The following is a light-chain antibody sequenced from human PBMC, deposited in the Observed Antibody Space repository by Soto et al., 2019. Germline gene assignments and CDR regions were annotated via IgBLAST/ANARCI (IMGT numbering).Light chain of an antibody. CDR2: GNI. CDR1: ISNIGGGYD. Sequence: QPVLTQPPSVSGAPGQTITISCTGSISNIGGGYDVHWYQQLPGTAPKLLVYGNINRPSRVPDRFSGSKSDTSASLAITGLQAEDEADYYCQSYDSSLSAWVFGGGTKLTVL. CDR3: QSYDSSLSAWV. J-gene: IGLJ3*02. V-gene: IGLV1-40*01.